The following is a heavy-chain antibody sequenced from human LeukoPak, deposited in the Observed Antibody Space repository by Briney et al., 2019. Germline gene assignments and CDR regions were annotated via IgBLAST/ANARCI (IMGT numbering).Heavy chain of an antibody. CDR2: IYTSGST. CDR3: ARGAAYSSSPGGDDAFDI. D-gene: IGHD6-6*01. CDR1: GGSISSGSYY. Sequence: SETLSLTCTVSGGSISSGSYYWSWIRQPAGKGLEWIGRIYTSGSTNYNPSLKSRVTISVDTSKNQFSLKLSSVTAADTAVYYCARGAAYSSSPGGDDAFDIWGQGTMVTVSS. J-gene: IGHJ3*02. V-gene: IGHV4-61*02.